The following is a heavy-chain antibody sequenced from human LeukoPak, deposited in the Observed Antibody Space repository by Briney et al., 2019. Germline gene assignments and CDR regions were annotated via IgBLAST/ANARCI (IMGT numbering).Heavy chain of an antibody. Sequence: PGGSLRLSCTASGFTFGDYAMSWFRQAPGKGLEWVGFIRSKAYGGTTEYAASVKGRFTTSRDDSKSIAYLQMNSPKTEDTAVYYCTRVSDGYYFDYWGQGTLVTVSS. CDR1: GFTFGDYA. CDR2: IRSKAYGGTT. D-gene: IGHD3-10*01. J-gene: IGHJ4*02. CDR3: TRVSDGYYFDY. V-gene: IGHV3-49*03.